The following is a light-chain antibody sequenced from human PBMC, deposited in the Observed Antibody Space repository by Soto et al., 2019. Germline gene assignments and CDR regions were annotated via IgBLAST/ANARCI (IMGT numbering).Light chain of an antibody. Sequence: EIVLTQSPGTLSLSPGERATLSCRASQSFSSSSLAWYQQKPGQAPRLLIYDASSRATGIPDRFSGGGSGTDFTLTISRLEPEDFAVYYCQQFSSYPLTFGGGTKVEIK. CDR2: DAS. CDR1: QSFSSSS. J-gene: IGKJ4*01. CDR3: QQFSSYPLT. V-gene: IGKV3-20*01.